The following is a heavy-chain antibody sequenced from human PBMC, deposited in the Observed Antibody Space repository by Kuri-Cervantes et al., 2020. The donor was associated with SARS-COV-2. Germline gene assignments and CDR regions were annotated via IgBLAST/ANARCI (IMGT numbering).Heavy chain of an antibody. Sequence: ASVKVSCKASGYTFTSYGISWVRQAPGQGLEWMGWISAYNGNTNYAQKLQGRVTMTTDTSTSTAYMELRSLRSDDTAVYYCAGGDIHLGYCSSTSCAYYFDYWGQGTLVTVSS. CDR2: ISAYNGNT. CDR1: GYTFTSYG. J-gene: IGHJ4*02. CDR3: AGGDIHLGYCSSTSCAYYFDY. D-gene: IGHD2-2*01. V-gene: IGHV1-18*01.